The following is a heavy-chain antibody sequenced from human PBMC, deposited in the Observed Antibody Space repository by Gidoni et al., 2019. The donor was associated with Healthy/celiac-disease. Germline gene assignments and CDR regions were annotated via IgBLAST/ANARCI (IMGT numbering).Heavy chain of an antibody. V-gene: IGHV4-34*01. D-gene: IGHD6-13*01. CDR3: ASGSSSRNFDY. CDR2: INHSGSN. Sequence: QVQLQQWGAGLLKPSETLSLTCAVYGGSFSGSYWSWIRQPPGKGLEWIGEINHSGSNNYNPSLKSRVTISVDTSKNQFSLKLSSVTAADTAVYYCASGSSSRNFDYWGQGTLVTVSS. J-gene: IGHJ4*02. CDR1: GGSFSGSY.